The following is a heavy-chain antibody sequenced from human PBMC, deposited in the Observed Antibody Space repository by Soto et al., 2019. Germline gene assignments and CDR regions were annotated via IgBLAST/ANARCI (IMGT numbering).Heavy chain of an antibody. CDR3: ARLSGSSPRTPSYY. J-gene: IGHJ4*02. D-gene: IGHD6-6*01. Sequence: GESLKISCEASGYSFTSHWIGWVRQMPGKGLEWMGIIYPGDSDTRYSPSFQGQVTISADKSISTAYLQWSSLKASDTAMYYCARLSGSSPRTPSYYWDQGTLVTVSS. CDR1: GYSFTSHW. V-gene: IGHV5-51*01. CDR2: IYPGDSDT.